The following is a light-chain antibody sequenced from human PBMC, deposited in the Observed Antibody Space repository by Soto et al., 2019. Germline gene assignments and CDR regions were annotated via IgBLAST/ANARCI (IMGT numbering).Light chain of an antibody. CDR1: SSDVGGYDY. V-gene: IGLV2-11*01. J-gene: IGLJ1*01. Sequence: QSALTQPPSVSGSPGQSVTISCTGTSSDVGGYDYVSWYQQHPGKAPKLLIYDVTKRPSGVPDRFSGSKSGTTASLTISGLQAEDEADFCFCSSGGICPYVLGTGTKLTVL. CDR3: CSSGGICPYV. CDR2: DVT.